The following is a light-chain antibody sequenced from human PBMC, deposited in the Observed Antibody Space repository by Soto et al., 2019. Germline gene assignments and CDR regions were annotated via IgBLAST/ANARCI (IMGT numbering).Light chain of an antibody. Sequence: QSVLTQPASVSGSPGQSITISCTGTSSDVGPYNYVSWYQQHPGKAPKLMIYEVSNRPSGVSNRFSGSKSGNTASLTISGLQAEDEADYYCSSYTSGSTWVFGGGTKLTVL. J-gene: IGLJ3*02. V-gene: IGLV2-14*01. CDR3: SSYTSGSTWV. CDR2: EVS. CDR1: SSDVGPYNY.